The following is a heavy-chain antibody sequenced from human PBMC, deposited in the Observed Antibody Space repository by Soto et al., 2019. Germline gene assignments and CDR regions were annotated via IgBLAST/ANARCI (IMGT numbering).Heavy chain of an antibody. CDR1: GYTFTTYG. CDR2: ISASNGDT. CDR3: AALLTNWGSEKPYYFDY. D-gene: IGHD7-27*01. J-gene: IGHJ4*02. Sequence: ASVKVSCKSSGYTFTTYGFNCVGQAPGQGLEWMGWISASNGDTNYAQKLQGRVTITTDISTSTAYMELSSLRSEDTAVYYCAALLTNWGSEKPYYFDYWGQGTLVTVSS. V-gene: IGHV1-18*01.